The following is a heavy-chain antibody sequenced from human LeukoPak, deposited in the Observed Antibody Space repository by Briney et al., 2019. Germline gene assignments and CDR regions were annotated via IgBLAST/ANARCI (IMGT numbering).Heavy chain of an antibody. CDR3: AKDPYSGSYYNYNWFDP. D-gene: IGHD3-10*01. CDR1: GFTFRSYG. V-gene: IGHV3-23*01. J-gene: IGHJ5*02. CDR2: ISCNGGST. Sequence: GRSLRLSCAASGFTFRSYGMSWVRHAPGKGLEWVSAISCNGGSTDYADSVKGRFTISRDNSKNTLYLQMNSLRAEDTAVYYCAKDPYSGSYYNYNWFDPWGQGTLVTVSS.